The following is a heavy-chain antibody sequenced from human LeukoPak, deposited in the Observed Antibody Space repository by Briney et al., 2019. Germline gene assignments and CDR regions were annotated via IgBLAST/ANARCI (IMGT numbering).Heavy chain of an antibody. Sequence: GGSLRLSCAASGFSVSSTYMNWVRQAPGKGLEWVSIIYRDGSKYYADYVKGRFTISRDNSKNTLYLQMNSLRVEDTAMYYCARDSGDGDYEPLDSWGQGTPVIVSS. J-gene: IGHJ4*02. CDR1: GFSVSSTY. D-gene: IGHD4-17*01. CDR3: ARDSGDGDYEPLDS. V-gene: IGHV3-53*01. CDR2: IYRDGSK.